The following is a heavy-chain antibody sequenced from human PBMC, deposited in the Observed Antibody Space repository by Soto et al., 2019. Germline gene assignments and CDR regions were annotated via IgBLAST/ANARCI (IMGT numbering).Heavy chain of an antibody. CDR3: ASSYGSGYRAFDY. V-gene: IGHV1-69*02. J-gene: IGHJ4*02. Sequence: QVQLVQSGAEVKRPGSSVKVSCKASGDTFNFYSINWVRQAPGLGLEWMGRVNPIVSMSNYAQKFQGRVTMPADKSTPTAYGEILRLRSEDTAIYFCASSYGSGYRAFDYWGQGALVTVSS. CDR2: VNPIVSMS. D-gene: IGHD3-10*01. CDR1: GDTFNFYS.